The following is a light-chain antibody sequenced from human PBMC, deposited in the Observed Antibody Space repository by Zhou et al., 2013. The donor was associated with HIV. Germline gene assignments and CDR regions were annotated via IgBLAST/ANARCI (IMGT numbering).Light chain of an antibody. J-gene: IGKJ5*01. V-gene: IGKV3-20*01. CDR1: QNVFSN. CDR2: DTS. Sequence: EVVMTQSPSTLSVSPGERVTLSCRASQNVFSNLAWYQQKPGQAPSLLIYDTSTRATGVPARFSGSGSGTDFTLTISRLEPEDFAVYYCQQYGSSPITFGQGTRLEIK. CDR3: QQYGSSPIT.